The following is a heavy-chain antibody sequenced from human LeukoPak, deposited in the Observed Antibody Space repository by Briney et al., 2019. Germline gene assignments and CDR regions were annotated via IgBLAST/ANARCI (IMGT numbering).Heavy chain of an antibody. CDR3: ARDPRIVGAPFWDY. J-gene: IGHJ4*02. V-gene: IGHV3-30*03. CDR1: GFTFSSYG. Sequence: PGGSLRLSCAASGFTFSSYGMHWVRQAPGKGLEWVAVISYDGSNKYYADSVKGRFTISRDNSKNTLYLQMNSLRAEDTAVYYCARDPRIVGAPFWDYWGQGTLVTVSS. CDR2: ISYDGSNK. D-gene: IGHD1-26*01.